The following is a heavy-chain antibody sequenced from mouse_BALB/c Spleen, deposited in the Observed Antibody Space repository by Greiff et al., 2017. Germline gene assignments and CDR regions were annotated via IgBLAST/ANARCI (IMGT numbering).Heavy chain of an antibody. Sequence: EVKLMESGGGLVQPGGSLRLSCATSGFTFTDYYMSWVRQPPGKALEWLGFIRNKANGYTTEYSASVKGRFTISRDNSQSILYLQMNTLRAEDSATYYCARDYGSSLFWYFDVWGAGTTVTVSS. CDR2: IRNKANGYTT. CDR3: ARDYGSSLFWYFDV. V-gene: IGHV7-3*02. J-gene: IGHJ1*01. CDR1: GFTFTDYY. D-gene: IGHD1-1*01.